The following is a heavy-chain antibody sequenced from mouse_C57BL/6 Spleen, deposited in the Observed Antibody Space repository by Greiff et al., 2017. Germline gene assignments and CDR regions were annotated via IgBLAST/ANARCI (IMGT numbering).Heavy chain of an antibody. D-gene: IGHD3-2*02. Sequence: VQLKESGGGLVKPGGSLKLSCAASGFTFSSYAMSWVRQTPEKRLEWVATISDGGSYTYYPDNVKGRFTISRDNAKNNLYLQMSHLKSEDTAMYYCARDSSGPYYFDYWGQGTTLTVSS. CDR3: ARDSSGPYYFDY. CDR1: GFTFSSYA. CDR2: ISDGGSYT. V-gene: IGHV5-4*01. J-gene: IGHJ2*01.